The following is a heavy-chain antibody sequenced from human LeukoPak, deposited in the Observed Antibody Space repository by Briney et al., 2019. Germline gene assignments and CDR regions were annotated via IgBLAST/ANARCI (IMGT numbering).Heavy chain of an antibody. J-gene: IGHJ4*02. D-gene: IGHD2-15*01. V-gene: IGHV4-39*01. CDR3: ATLEVAATPEDY. CDR1: GGSISSSSYY. Sequence: SETLSLTCTVSGGSISSSSYYWGWIRQPPGKGLEWIGSIYYSGSTYYNPSLKSRVTISVDTSKNQFSLKLSSVTAADMAVYYCATLEVAATPEDYWGQGTLVTVSS. CDR2: IYYSGST.